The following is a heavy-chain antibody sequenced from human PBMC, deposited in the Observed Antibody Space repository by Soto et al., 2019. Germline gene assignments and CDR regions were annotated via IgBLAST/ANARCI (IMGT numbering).Heavy chain of an antibody. CDR2: IYSGGST. D-gene: IGHD6-13*01. J-gene: IGHJ6*02. CDR1: GFTVSSNY. Sequence: GGTLRLSCAVSGFTVSSNYMSWVRQAPGKGLEWVSVIYSGGSTYYADSVKGRFTISRDNSKNTLYLQMNSLRAEDTAVYYCGRSSIGVRYYVYYTTEVLGPGST. CDR3: GRSSIGVRYYVYYTTEV. V-gene: IGHV3-53*01.